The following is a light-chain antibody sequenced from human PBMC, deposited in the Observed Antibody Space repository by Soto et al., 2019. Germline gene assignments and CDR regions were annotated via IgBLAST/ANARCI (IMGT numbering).Light chain of an antibody. V-gene: IGKV3-15*01. Sequence: EIVMTQSPATLSVSPGERATLSCRASQSVSSYLAWYQQKPGQAPRLLIYGASTRATGVPARFSGSGSGTEFTLTISTLQSEYFAVYYCQQCSDWPLITFGQGTRLEAK. CDR1: QSVSSY. CDR2: GAS. CDR3: QQCSDWPLIT. J-gene: IGKJ5*01.